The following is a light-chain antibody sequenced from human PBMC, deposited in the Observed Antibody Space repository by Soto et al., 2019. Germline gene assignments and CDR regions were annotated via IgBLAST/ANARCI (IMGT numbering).Light chain of an antibody. CDR2: DDI. Sequence: SYELTQPPSVSVAPGQTARITCGGDNIGSKSVHWYQQKPGQAPVLVVYDDIDRPSGIPERFSGSNSWNTATLTISRVEAGDEADYYCQVWDSSSEHYVFGTGTKLTVL. V-gene: IGLV3-21*02. J-gene: IGLJ1*01. CDR1: NIGSKS. CDR3: QVWDSSSEHYV.